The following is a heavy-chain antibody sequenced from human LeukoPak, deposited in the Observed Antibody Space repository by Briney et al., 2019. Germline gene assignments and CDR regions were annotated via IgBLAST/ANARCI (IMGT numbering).Heavy chain of an antibody. Sequence: GRSLRLSCAASGFTFSSYAMHWVRQAPGKGLEWVAVISYDGSNKYYADSVKGRFTISRDNAKNSLYLQMNSLRDEGTAVYYCARGQYSSSWSAYDSWGQGTLVTVSS. CDR3: ARGQYSSSWSAYDS. CDR1: GFTFSSYA. D-gene: IGHD6-13*01. J-gene: IGHJ4*02. V-gene: IGHV3-30-3*01. CDR2: ISYDGSNK.